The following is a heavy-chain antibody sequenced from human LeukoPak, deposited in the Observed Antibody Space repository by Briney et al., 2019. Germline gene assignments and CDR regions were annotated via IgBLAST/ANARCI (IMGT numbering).Heavy chain of an antibody. CDR3: ARVITMVRGAKLHWDYYYYTDV. Sequence: ASVKVSCKASGYTFTGYYMHWVRQAPGQGLEWMGWINPNSGGTNYAQKFQGRVTMTRDTSISTAYMELSRLRSDDTAVYYCARVITMVRGAKLHWDYYYYTDVWGKGTTVTISS. CDR2: INPNSGGT. D-gene: IGHD3-10*01. CDR1: GYTFTGYY. J-gene: IGHJ6*03. V-gene: IGHV1-2*02.